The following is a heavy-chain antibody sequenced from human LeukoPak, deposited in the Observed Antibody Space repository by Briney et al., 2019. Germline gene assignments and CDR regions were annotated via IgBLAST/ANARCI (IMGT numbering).Heavy chain of an antibody. CDR1: GFTFSSYA. CDR3: AKKKREQRGFDY. J-gene: IGHJ4*02. D-gene: IGHD1/OR15-1a*01. CDR2: IGGSGGST. Sequence: PGGSLRLSCAASGFTFSSYAMSWVRQAPGKGLEWVSVIGGSGGSTYYADSVKGRFTISRDNSKNTLYLQMSSLRAEDTAVYYCAKKKREQRGFDYWGQGNLVTVSS. V-gene: IGHV3-23*01.